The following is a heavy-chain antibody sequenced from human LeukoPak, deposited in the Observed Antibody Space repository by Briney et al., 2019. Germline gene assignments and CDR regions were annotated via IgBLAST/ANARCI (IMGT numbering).Heavy chain of an antibody. V-gene: IGHV4-59*01. CDR1: GVSISSYY. CDR2: IYYSGGT. CDR3: ARERIAAAKPPWFDP. J-gene: IGHJ5*02. Sequence: SETLSLTCTVSGVSISSYYWSWIRQPPGKGLEWIGYIYYSGGTNYNPSLKSRVTISVDTSKNQFSLKLSSVTAADTAVYYCARERIAAAKPPWFDPWGQGTLVTVSS. D-gene: IGHD6-13*01.